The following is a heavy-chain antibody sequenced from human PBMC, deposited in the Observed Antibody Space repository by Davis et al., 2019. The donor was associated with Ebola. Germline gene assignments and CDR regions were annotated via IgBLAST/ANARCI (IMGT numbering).Heavy chain of an antibody. V-gene: IGHV4-59*12. CDR1: GGSISSYY. D-gene: IGHD2-21*01. CDR2: IYYSGST. J-gene: IGHJ5*02. Sequence: MPSETLSLTCTVSGGSISSYYWSWIRQPPGKGLEWIGYIYYSGSTNYNPSLKSRVTISVDTSKNQFSLKLSSVTPADTAVYYCARKSRLGGFDPWGQGTLVTVSS. CDR3: ARKSRLGGFDP.